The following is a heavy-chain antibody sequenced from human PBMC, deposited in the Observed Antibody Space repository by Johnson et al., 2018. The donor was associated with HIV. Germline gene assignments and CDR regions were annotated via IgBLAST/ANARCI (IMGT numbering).Heavy chain of an antibody. D-gene: IGHD3-10*01. Sequence: QVQLVESGGGLVQPGGSLRVSCAASGFTVSSNYMSWVRQAPGKGLEWVSYISSSGSTIYYADSVKGRFTISRDNAKNSLYLQMNSLRAEDTALYYWAREAGSGSYSPWRPDAFDMWGQGTMVTVSS. CDR3: AREAGSGSYSPWRPDAFDM. J-gene: IGHJ3*02. CDR2: ISSSGSTI. V-gene: IGHV3-11*01. CDR1: GFTVSSNY.